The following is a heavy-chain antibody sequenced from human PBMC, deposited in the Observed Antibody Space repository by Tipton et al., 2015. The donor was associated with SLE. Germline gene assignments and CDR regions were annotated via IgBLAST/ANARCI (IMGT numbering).Heavy chain of an antibody. V-gene: IGHV4-59*01. J-gene: IGHJ4*02. D-gene: IGHD3-3*01. Sequence: TLSLTYTVSGDSFNLYYWTWIRQPPGKGLEWIAYIYDSGSTSYNPSLKTRVTISVDTPKNQFSLKLTSVSAADTAVYYCATGNRGYYRPFDYWGQGTLVTVSS. CDR1: GDSFNLYY. CDR3: ATGNRGYYRPFDY. CDR2: IYDSGST.